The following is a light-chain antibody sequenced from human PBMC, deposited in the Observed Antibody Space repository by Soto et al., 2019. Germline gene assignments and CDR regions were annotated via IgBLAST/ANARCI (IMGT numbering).Light chain of an antibody. CDR1: LSVTTY. CDR3: LQRSNWLFA. CDR2: DAS. V-gene: IGKV3-11*01. Sequence: EIVLTQAPATLSLSPGVRATLSYRASLSVTTYLAWYQQKPGQAPRLLISDASNRATGIPARFSGSVSGTDFTLTISSLEPEEFEVYYCLQRSNWLFAFGPGTKVDIK. J-gene: IGKJ3*01.